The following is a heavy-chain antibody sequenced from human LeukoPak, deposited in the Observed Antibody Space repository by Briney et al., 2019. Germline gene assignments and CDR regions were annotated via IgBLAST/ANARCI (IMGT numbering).Heavy chain of an antibody. V-gene: IGHV3-30*02. J-gene: IGHJ4*02. CDR1: GFTVSTNY. CDR2: IRYDGSNK. Sequence: GGSLRLSCAASGFTVSTNYMNWVRQAPGKGLEWVAFIRYDGSNKYYADSVKGRFTISRDNSKNTLYLQMNSLRAEDTAVYYCAKDSGGSGSFLNPFDYWGQGTLVTVSS. D-gene: IGHD3-10*01. CDR3: AKDSGGSGSFLNPFDY.